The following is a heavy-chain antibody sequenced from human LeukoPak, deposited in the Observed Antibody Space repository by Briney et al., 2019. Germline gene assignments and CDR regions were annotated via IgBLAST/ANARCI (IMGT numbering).Heavy chain of an antibody. CDR3: ARSLWGGAFDV. V-gene: IGHV6-1*01. CDR2: TYYRSKWFN. CDR1: GDSVSGNSGV. Sequence: SQTLSLTCAISGDSVSGNSGVWNWIRQSPSSGLEWLGKTYYRSKWFNDSAVSVKSRITINPDTSKNQFSLHLNSVTPEDTAVYYCARSLWGGAFDVWGQGTMVAVSS. J-gene: IGHJ3*01. D-gene: IGHD3-16*01.